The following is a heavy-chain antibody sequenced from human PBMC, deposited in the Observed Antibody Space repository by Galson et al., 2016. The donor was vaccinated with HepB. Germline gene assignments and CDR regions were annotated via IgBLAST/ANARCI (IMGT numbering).Heavy chain of an antibody. CDR2: VHPSGDTT. CDR1: GYTYTSYY. CDR3: ATGNGYNGGPLDY. D-gene: IGHD5-24*01. J-gene: IGHJ4*02. Sequence: SVKVSCKASGYTYTSYYMHWVRQAPGRGLEWMGLVHPSGDTTIYARNFQGRVTRTRDTSASSVYIEVSSLKSEDTAVHYCATGNGYNGGPLDYWGQGTLVTVSS. V-gene: IGHV1-46*01.